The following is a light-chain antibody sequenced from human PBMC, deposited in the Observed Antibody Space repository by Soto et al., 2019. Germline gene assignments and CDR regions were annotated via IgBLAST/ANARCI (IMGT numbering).Light chain of an antibody. CDR2: GAS. Sequence: EIVMTQSQATLSVSPGERATLSGRASQSVGSNLAWYQQKPGRAPRLLIYGASTRATGIPARFSGSGSVTEFTLTISSLQSEDFAVYYCKKYNNWPITVGKGTRLEIK. CDR1: QSVGSN. J-gene: IGKJ5*01. V-gene: IGKV3D-15*01. CDR3: KKYNNWPIT.